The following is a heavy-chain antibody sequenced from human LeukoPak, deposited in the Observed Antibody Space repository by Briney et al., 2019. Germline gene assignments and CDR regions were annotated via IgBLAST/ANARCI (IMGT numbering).Heavy chain of an antibody. Sequence: PSETLSLTCAVYGGSFSGYYWSWIRQPPGKGLEWIGEINHSGSTNYNPSLKSRVTISVDTSKNQFSLKLSSVTAADTAVYYCARHRGRSIAVAGTPYYFDYWGQGTLVTVSS. CDR1: GGSFSGYY. V-gene: IGHV4-34*01. J-gene: IGHJ4*02. CDR3: ARHRGRSIAVAGTPYYFDY. CDR2: INHSGST. D-gene: IGHD6-19*01.